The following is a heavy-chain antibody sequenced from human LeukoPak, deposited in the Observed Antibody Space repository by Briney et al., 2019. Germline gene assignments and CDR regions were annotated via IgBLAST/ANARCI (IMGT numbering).Heavy chain of an antibody. CDR2: IYYSGST. Sequence: PSETLSLTCTVSGGSISSYYWSWIRQPPGKGLEWIGNIYYSGSTNYNPSLKSRVTISVDTSKTQFSLKLSSVTAADTAVYYCARHPYNWNTEDAFDIWGQGTMVTVSS. J-gene: IGHJ3*02. D-gene: IGHD1/OR15-1a*01. CDR1: GGSISSYY. CDR3: ARHPYNWNTEDAFDI. V-gene: IGHV4-59*08.